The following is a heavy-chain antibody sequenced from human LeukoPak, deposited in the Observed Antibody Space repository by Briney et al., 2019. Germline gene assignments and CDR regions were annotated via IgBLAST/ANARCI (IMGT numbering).Heavy chain of an antibody. Sequence: ASVKVSCKASGNTFTSYDVNWVRQAPGQGLEWMGWISAYNRATNYAQKFQGRVTMTTDTSTSTAYMELRRLRSADPAVYYCARGSGVGDFLSWFDPWGQGTLVTVSS. D-gene: IGHD4-17*01. CDR1: GNTFTSYD. J-gene: IGHJ5*02. CDR3: ARGSGVGDFLSWFDP. V-gene: IGHV1-18*04. CDR2: ISAYNRAT.